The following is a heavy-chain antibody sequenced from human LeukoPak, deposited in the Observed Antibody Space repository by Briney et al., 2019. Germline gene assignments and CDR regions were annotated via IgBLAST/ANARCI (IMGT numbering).Heavy chain of an antibody. V-gene: IGHV4-59*01. Sequence: SETLSLTCTASGDSISSYYWSWIRQPPGKGLEWIGYIYYSGSTNYNPSLKSRVTISVDTSKKQFSLKLSSVTAADTAVYYCARGSYGDYGRELDYWGQGTLVTVSS. CDR3: ARGSYGDYGRELDY. CDR1: GDSISSYY. D-gene: IGHD4-17*01. CDR2: IYYSGST. J-gene: IGHJ4*02.